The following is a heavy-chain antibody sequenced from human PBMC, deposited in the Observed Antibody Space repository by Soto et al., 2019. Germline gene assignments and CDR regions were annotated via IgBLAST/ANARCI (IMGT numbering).Heavy chain of an antibody. J-gene: IGHJ3*02. CDR1: GGTFSSYA. CDR2: IIPIFGTA. D-gene: IGHD3-10*01. Sequence: GASVKVSCKASGGTFSSYAISWVRQAPGQGLEWMGGIIPIFGTANYAQKFQGRVTIIADESTSTAYMELSSLRSEDTAVYYCAREETYGSGTRGAFDIWGQGTMVTVSS. CDR3: AREETYGSGTRGAFDI. V-gene: IGHV1-69*13.